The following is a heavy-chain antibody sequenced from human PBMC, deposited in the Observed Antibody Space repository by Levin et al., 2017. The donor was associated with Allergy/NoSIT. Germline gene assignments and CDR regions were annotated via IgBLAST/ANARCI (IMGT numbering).Heavy chain of an antibody. CDR2: ISWNSGSI. CDR1: GFTFDDYA. D-gene: IGHD7-27*01. J-gene: IGHJ4*02. CDR3: AKVMGIRGPFDY. Sequence: PGGSLRLSCAASGFTFDDYAMHWVRQAPGKGLEWVSGISWNSGSIGYADSVKGRFTISRDNAKNSLYLQMNSLRAEDTALYYCAKVMGIRGPFDYWGQGTLVTVSS. V-gene: IGHV3-9*01.